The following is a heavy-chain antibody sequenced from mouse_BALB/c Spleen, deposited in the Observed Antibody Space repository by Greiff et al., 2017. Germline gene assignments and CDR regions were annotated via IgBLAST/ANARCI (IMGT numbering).Heavy chain of an antibody. CDR2: IRLKSNNYAT. CDR1: GFTFSNYW. V-gene: IGHV6-6*02. CDR3: THHYDGYPYYYAMDY. Sequence: DVMLVESGGGLVQPGGSMKLSCVASGFTFSNYWMNWVRQSPEKGLEWVAEIRLKSNNYATHYAESVKGRFTISRDDSKSSVYLQMNNLRAEDTGIYYCTHHYDGYPYYYAMDYWGQGTSVTVSS. J-gene: IGHJ4*01. D-gene: IGHD2-3*01.